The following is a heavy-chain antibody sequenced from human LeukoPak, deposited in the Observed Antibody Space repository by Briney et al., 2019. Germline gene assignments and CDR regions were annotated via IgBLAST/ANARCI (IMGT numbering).Heavy chain of an antibody. CDR2: INMDGSIA. Sequence: GGSLRASCAASGFSFSSSWMHWVRQVPGKGLVWVSRINMDGSIATYADSAKGRFTISRDNSKNTLYLRMNSLRAEDTALYYCVRDASTTNGPYYFDYWGQGTLVTVSS. D-gene: IGHD2/OR15-2a*01. CDR1: GFSFSSSW. CDR3: VRDASTTNGPYYFDY. V-gene: IGHV3-74*01. J-gene: IGHJ4*02.